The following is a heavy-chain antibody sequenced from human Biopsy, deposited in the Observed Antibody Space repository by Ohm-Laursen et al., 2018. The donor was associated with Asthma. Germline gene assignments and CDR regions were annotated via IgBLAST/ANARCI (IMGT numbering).Heavy chain of an antibody. CDR1: GGSFSNYY. CDR2: IYYSGST. CDR3: ARTTYGHDGFDP. D-gene: IGHD1-7*01. V-gene: IGHV4-59*06. Sequence: SDTLSLTCAVYGGSFSNYYWSWIRQHPVKGLEWIGHIYYSGSTYYNPSLKSRVSISLDTSKNQFSLSLTSVTAADTAVYYCARTTYGHDGFDPWGQGTLVTVSS. J-gene: IGHJ5*02.